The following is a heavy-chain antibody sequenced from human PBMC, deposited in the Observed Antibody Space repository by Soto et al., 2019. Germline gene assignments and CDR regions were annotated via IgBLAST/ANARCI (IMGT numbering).Heavy chain of an antibody. CDR2: ISSSSTYI. J-gene: IGHJ6*02. V-gene: IGHV3-21*01. D-gene: IGHD6-19*01. Sequence: EVPLVESGGGLVKPGGSLRLSCAASGFTFSTSSMTWVRQAPGKGLEWVSSISSSSTYIYYADSVKGRFTISRDNAKNSLYLQMNSLRAKDTAVYYCARSHREQWLVGDYYGMDVWGQGTTVTVSS. CDR3: ARSHREQWLVGDYYGMDV. CDR1: GFTFSTSS.